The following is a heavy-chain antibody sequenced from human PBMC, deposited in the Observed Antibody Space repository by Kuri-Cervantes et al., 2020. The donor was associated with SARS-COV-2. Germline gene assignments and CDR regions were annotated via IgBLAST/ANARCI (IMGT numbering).Heavy chain of an antibody. CDR2: IYSGGST. J-gene: IGHJ6*02. CDR1: GFTVSSNY. Sequence: GGSLRLSCAASGFTVSSNYMSWVRQAPGKGLEWVSVIYSGGSTYYADSVKGRFTISRDNSKNTLYLQMNSLRAEDTAVYYCAKDPEGYYYDSSGYYHYYYYGMDVRGQGTTVTVSS. D-gene: IGHD3-22*01. V-gene: IGHV3-53*01. CDR3: AKDPEGYYYDSSGYYHYYYYGMDV.